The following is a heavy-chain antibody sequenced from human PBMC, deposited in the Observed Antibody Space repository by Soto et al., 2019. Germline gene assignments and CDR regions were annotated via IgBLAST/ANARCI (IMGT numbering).Heavy chain of an antibody. D-gene: IGHD3-10*01. J-gene: IGHJ4*02. CDR2: INAGNGNT. Sequence: QVQLVQSGAEVKKPGASVKVSCKASGYTFTSYAMHWVRQAPGQRLEWMGWINAGNGNTKYSQKFQGRVTITRDTSASTDYMELSSLRSEDTAVYYCASPNYYGSGSYLDYWGQGTLVTVSS. V-gene: IGHV1-3*01. CDR3: ASPNYYGSGSYLDY. CDR1: GYTFTSYA.